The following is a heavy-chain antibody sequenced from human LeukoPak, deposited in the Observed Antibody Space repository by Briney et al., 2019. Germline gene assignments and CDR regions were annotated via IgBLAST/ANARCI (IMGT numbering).Heavy chain of an antibody. J-gene: IGHJ4*02. D-gene: IGHD3-22*01. CDR3: ARDFRYHDSSGYYSFDY. CDR1: GFTFSSYA. V-gene: IGHV3-23*01. CDR2: ISGSGGGT. Sequence: GGSLRLSCAASGFTFSSYAMSWVRQAPGKGLEWVSAISGSGGGTYYADSVKGRFTISRDNAKNSLYLQMNSLRDEDTAVYYCARDFRYHDSSGYYSFDYWGQGTLVTVSS.